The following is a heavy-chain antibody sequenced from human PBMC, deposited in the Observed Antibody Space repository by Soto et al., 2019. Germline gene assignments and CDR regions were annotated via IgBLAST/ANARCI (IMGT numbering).Heavy chain of an antibody. CDR3: ARVVKAGDYGDYGRYYFDY. CDR2: IRAYSGNT. D-gene: IGHD4-17*01. CDR1: GYTFTTYG. J-gene: IGHJ4*01. V-gene: IGHV1-18*04. Sequence: QVQLVQSGAEVKKPGASVKVSCKASGYTFTTYGITWVRQPPGQGLEWMGWIRAYSGNTNYAQKLQGRLTVTTDTATNTAYMDLRRLRSDDTAVYYCARVVKAGDYGDYGRYYFDYWGHGTLVTVSS.